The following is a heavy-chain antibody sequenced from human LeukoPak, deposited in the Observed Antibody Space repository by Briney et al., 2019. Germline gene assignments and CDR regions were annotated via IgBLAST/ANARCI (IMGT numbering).Heavy chain of an antibody. CDR1: GGSFSSYH. CDR2: ISHSGNT. J-gene: IGHJ2*01. V-gene: IGHV4-34*01. D-gene: IGHD6-13*01. CDR3: ARYSSTWPYWYFDL. Sequence: SETLSLTCAVNGGSFSSYHWSWIRQPPGKGLEWIGYISHSGNTYYNPSLKSRVTISVDKSKNQFSLKLTSVTAADTAVYYCARYSSTWPYWYFDLWGRGTLVTVSS.